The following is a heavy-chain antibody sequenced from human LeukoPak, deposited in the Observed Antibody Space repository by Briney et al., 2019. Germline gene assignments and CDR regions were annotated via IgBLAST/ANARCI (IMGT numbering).Heavy chain of an antibody. D-gene: IGHD3-22*01. Sequence: PGGSLRLSCAASGFTFSSYGMSWVRQAPGKGLEWVSAIRGSGGSTYYADSVKGRFTISRDNSKNTLYLQMNSLRAEDTAVYYCAKVYVNYYDSSGYYQERYFDYWGQGTPVTVSS. J-gene: IGHJ4*02. CDR3: AKVYVNYYDSSGYYQERYFDY. CDR1: GFTFSSYG. V-gene: IGHV3-23*01. CDR2: IRGSGGST.